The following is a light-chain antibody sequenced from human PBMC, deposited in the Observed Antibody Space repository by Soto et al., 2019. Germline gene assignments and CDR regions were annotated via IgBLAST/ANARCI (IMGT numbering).Light chain of an antibody. CDR3: AAWDDSLNGLV. CDR1: SSNMGMNT. Sequence: QSVLTQPPSASGTPGQRVTISCCGSSSNMGMNTVNWYQQLPGTAPKLLIYSNIQRPSGVPDRISGSKSGTSASLAISGLQSEDEADYYCAAWDDSLNGLVFGGGTKVTVL. CDR2: SNI. J-gene: IGLJ2*01. V-gene: IGLV1-44*01.